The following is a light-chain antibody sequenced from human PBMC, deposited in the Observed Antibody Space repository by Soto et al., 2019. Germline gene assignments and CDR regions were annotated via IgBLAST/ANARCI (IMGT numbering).Light chain of an antibody. Sequence: QSALTQPASVSGSPGQSITISCTGTSSDVGGYDYVSWYQQHPGKAPKLIIYGVINGPSGVSNRFSGSKSGNTASLTISWLQAEDEADYYCSSYTNSITHVFGGGTQLTVL. CDR3: SSYTNSITHV. CDR2: GVI. J-gene: IGLJ7*01. V-gene: IGLV2-14*03. CDR1: SSDVGGYDY.